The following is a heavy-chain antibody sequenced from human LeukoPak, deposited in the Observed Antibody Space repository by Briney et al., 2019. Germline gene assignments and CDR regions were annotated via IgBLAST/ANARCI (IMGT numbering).Heavy chain of an antibody. CDR1: GYSFTSYW. D-gene: IGHD3-22*01. V-gene: IGHV5-51*01. Sequence: GESLKISCKGPGYSFTSYWIGWVRQMPGKGLEWMGIIYPGDSDTRYSPSFQGQVTISADKSISTAYLQWSSLKASDTAMYYCARQLTYYDSSGYCYDYWGQGTLVTVSS. CDR3: ARQLTYYDSSGYCYDY. CDR2: IYPGDSDT. J-gene: IGHJ4*02.